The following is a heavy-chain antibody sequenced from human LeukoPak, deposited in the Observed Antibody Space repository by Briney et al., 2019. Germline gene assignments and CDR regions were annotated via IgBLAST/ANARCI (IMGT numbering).Heavy chain of an antibody. J-gene: IGHJ5*02. Sequence: GGSLRLSCAASGFPFNTYAMHWVRQAPGKGLEWVALISRDGDNEYYADSVKGRFTISRDNSKNTLYLQMNSLRAEDTAVYYCAKDFRGFDPWGQGTLVTVSS. CDR2: ISRDGDNE. CDR3: AKDFRGFDP. CDR1: GFPFNTYA. V-gene: IGHV3-30*04.